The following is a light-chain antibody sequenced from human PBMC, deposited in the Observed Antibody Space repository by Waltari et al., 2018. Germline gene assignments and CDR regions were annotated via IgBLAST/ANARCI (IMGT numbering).Light chain of an antibody. J-gene: IGKJ4*01. CDR3: QQAASFPLT. V-gene: IGKV1-12*01. Sequence: DIQMTQSPSSVSASVGDRVTITCRARQGISSWLAWYQQKPGRAPNLLIYAASSLQRGVPARFSGSGSGTEFTLTISSLQPDDFATYYCQQAASFPLTFGGGTKVEIK. CDR1: QGISSW. CDR2: AAS.